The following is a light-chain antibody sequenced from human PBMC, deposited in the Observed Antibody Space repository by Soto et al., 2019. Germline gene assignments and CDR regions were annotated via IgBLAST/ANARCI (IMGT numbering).Light chain of an antibody. CDR2: EVS. CDR1: SSDVGSYNL. Sequence: QSALTQPASVSGSPGQSITISCTGTSSDVGSYNLVSWYQQHPGKAPKLMIYEVSKRPSGVSNRFSGSKSGNTASLTISGLQAEDEADYSCCSYAGSEYVFGTGTKVTVL. J-gene: IGLJ1*01. CDR3: CSYAGSEYV. V-gene: IGLV2-23*02.